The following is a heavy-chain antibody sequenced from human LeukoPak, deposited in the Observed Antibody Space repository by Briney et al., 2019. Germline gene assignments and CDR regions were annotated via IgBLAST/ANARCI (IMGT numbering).Heavy chain of an antibody. J-gene: IGHJ4*02. CDR3: AKVTSVVASRYCFDY. Sequence: PGGSLRLSCAASGFTFSSYAMSWVRQAPGKGLEWVSAISGSGGSTYYADSVKGRFTISRDNSKDTLYLQMNSLRAEDTAVYYCAKVTSVVASRYCFDYWGQGTLVTVSS. V-gene: IGHV3-23*01. D-gene: IGHD4-23*01. CDR1: GFTFSSYA. CDR2: ISGSGGST.